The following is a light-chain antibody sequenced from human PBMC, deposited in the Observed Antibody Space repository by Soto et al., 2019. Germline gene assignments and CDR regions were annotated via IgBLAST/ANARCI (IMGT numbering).Light chain of an antibody. CDR1: QSVSNN. J-gene: IGKJ3*01. CDR2: GAS. V-gene: IGKV3-15*01. Sequence: EIMMTQSPATLSVSPGERATLSCRASQSVSNNLAWYQQKPGQAPRLLIYGASTRATGIPARFSGSGSGTEFTLTISSLQSEDFAVYYCQQYNNWPPVFTFGPGTKVDIK. CDR3: QQYNNWPPVFT.